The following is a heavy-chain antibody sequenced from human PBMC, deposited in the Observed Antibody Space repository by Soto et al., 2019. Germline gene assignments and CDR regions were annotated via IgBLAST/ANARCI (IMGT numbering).Heavy chain of an antibody. V-gene: IGHV1-18*01. D-gene: IGHD6-13*01. Sequence: QVQLVQSGAEVKKPGASVKVSCKASGYTFTSYGISWVRQAPGQGLEWMGWISAYNGNTNYAQKLQGRVTTTTGKTTKTVLMELRCLGSDRKDGYYRARKGGGRRSWYAEYFQHWGQGTLVTVSS. J-gene: IGHJ1*01. CDR1: GYTFTSYG. CDR2: ISAYNGNT. CDR3: ARKGGGRRSWYAEYFQH.